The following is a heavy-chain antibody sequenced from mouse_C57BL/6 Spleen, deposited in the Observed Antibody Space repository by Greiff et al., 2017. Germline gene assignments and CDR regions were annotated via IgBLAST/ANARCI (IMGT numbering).Heavy chain of an antibody. CDR1: GYTFTEYT. J-gene: IGHJ2*01. V-gene: IGHV1-62-2*01. CDR2: FYPGSGSI. CDR3: ARHETPYGSSRFDY. D-gene: IGHD1-1*01. Sequence: VQLQQSGAELVKPGASVKLSCKASGYTFTEYTIHWVKQRSGQGLEWLGWFYPGSGSIKYNEKFKDKATLTAAKSSSTVYMELSRLTSEDSAVYYCARHETPYGSSRFDYWGQGTTLTVSS.